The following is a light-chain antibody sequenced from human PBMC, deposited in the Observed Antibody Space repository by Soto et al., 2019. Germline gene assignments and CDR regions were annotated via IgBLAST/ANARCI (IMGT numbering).Light chain of an antibody. CDR1: QSISSW. CDR3: QQYNSPPWT. Sequence: DIQVTQSPSTLSASVGDRVTITCRASQSISSWLAWYQQKPGKAPKLLIYDASSLESGVPSRFSGSGSGTEFTLTISSLQPDDFATYYCQQYNSPPWTFGQGTKV. V-gene: IGKV1-5*01. J-gene: IGKJ1*01. CDR2: DAS.